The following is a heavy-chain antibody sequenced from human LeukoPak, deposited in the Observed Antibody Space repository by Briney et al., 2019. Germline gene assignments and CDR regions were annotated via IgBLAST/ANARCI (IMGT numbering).Heavy chain of an antibody. CDR1: GFTVSSNY. CDR2: IYSGGST. Sequence: GGSLRLSCAASGFTVSSNYMSWVRQAPVKGLEWVSVIYSGGSTYYADSVKGRFTISRDNSKNTLYLQMNSLRAEDTAVYYCARNLYYGDFLGGMDVWGQGTTVTVSS. D-gene: IGHD4-17*01. V-gene: IGHV3-66*01. J-gene: IGHJ6*02. CDR3: ARNLYYGDFLGGMDV.